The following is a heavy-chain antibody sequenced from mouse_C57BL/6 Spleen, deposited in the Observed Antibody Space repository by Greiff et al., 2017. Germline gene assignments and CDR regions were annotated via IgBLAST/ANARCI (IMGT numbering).Heavy chain of an antibody. CDR2: IHPSDSDT. CDR3: AYSNSRYYAMDY. CDR1: GYTFTSYW. Sequence: QVHVKQSGAELVKPGASVKVSCKASGYTFTSYWMHWVKQRPGQGLEWIGRIHPSDSDTNYNQKFKGKATLTVDKSSSTAYMQLSSLTSEDSAVYYCAYSNSRYYAMDYWGQGTSVTVSS. J-gene: IGHJ4*01. V-gene: IGHV1-74*01. D-gene: IGHD2-5*01.